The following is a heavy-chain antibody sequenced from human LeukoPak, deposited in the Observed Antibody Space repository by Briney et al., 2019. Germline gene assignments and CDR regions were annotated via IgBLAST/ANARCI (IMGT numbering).Heavy chain of an antibody. Sequence: RGSLRLSCAASGFTFTSYSMNWVRQAPGKGLEWVSTISGGGGSTYYADSVKGRFTISRDNSKNALYLQVNSLRAEDTAVYYCAKGGKWDVTPFDYWGQGTLVTVSS. D-gene: IGHD1-26*01. CDR3: AKGGKWDVTPFDY. CDR2: ISGGGGST. J-gene: IGHJ4*02. CDR1: GFTFTSYS. V-gene: IGHV3-23*01.